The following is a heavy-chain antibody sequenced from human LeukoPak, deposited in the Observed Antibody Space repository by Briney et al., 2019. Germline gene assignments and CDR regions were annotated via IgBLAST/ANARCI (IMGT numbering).Heavy chain of an antibody. CDR1: GLSLRTSGVC. J-gene: IGHJ4*02. Sequence: ESGPALVKPTQTLTLPYILSGLSLRTSGVCVGWIRHPPGKALEWLTRIFWDGDKYYNTSLKPRLHIPKDTSKNQVVLRISNVDPVDTATYYCARIRHYPGYYFDYWGQGARVTVSS. CDR2: IFWDGDK. CDR3: ARIRHYPGYYFDY. V-gene: IGHV2-70*11. D-gene: IGHD3-10*01.